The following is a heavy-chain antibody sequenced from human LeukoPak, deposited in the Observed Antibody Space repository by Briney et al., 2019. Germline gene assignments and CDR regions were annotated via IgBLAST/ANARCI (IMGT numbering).Heavy chain of an antibody. CDR1: GFTFSSYS. D-gene: IGHD6-6*01. CDR3: AKILRTYSSSFSPPYFDY. Sequence: PGGSLRLSCAASGFTFSSYSMNWVRQAPGKGLEWVGRIKTKSDGGTTDYAAPVKGRFTISRDNSKNTLYLQMNSLGAEDTAVYYCAKILRTYSSSFSPPYFDYWGQGTLVTVSS. V-gene: IGHV3-15*01. CDR2: IKTKSDGGTT. J-gene: IGHJ4*02.